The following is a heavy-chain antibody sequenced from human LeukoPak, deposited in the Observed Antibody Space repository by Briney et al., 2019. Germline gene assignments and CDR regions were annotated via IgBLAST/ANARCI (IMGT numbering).Heavy chain of an antibody. Sequence: GGSLRLSCAASGFTFSTYEMNWVRQTPGKGLEWVSYISSSGSIIFYADSVKGRFTISRDNAKNSLYLQMNSLRGEDTAVYYCARVRVGGYYFDYWGQGTLVNVSS. CDR2: ISSSGSII. CDR3: ARVRVGGYYFDY. J-gene: IGHJ4*02. CDR1: GFTFSTYE. V-gene: IGHV3-48*03. D-gene: IGHD3-10*01.